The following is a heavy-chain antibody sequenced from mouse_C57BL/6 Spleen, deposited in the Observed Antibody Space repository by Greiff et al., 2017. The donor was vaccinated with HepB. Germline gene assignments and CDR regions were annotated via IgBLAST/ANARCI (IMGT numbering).Heavy chain of an antibody. CDR3: ARSGNYDYGYYYAMDY. D-gene: IGHD2-4*01. CDR1: GYTFTSYW. CDR2: IDPSDSYT. Sequence: QVQLQQPGAELVMPGASVKLSCKASGYTFTSYWMHWVKQRPGQGLEWIGEIDPSDSYTNYNQKFKGKSTLTVDKSSSTAYMQLSSLTSEDAAVYYCARSGNYDYGYYYAMDYWGQGTSVTVSS. V-gene: IGHV1-69*01. J-gene: IGHJ4*01.